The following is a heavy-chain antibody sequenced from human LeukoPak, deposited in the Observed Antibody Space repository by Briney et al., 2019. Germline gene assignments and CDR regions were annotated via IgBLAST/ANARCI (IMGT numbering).Heavy chain of an antibody. CDR1: GYTFTMYG. J-gene: IGHJ4*02. CDR2: ISPHNGNT. D-gene: IGHD3-9*01. Sequence: GASVKVSCKASGYTFTMYGISWVRQAPGQGLQWLGWISPHNGNTKYAQDLQGRVSMTTDTSTSTAYLELRSLRSDDTAIYYCARDFNYVTMGYDILADVGYYFDYWGQGSLVTVSS. V-gene: IGHV1-18*01. CDR3: ARDFNYVTMGYDILADVGYYFDY.